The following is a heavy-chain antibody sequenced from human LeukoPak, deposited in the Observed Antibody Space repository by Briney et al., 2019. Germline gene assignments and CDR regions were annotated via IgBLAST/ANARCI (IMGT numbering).Heavy chain of an antibody. J-gene: IGHJ3*02. CDR2: IKPNSGGT. CDR1: GYTFTGYY. Sequence: ASVKVSCTASGYTFTGYYMHWVRQAPGQGLEWMGWIKPNSGGTNYAQKFQGRVTMTRDTSISTAYMELSRLRSDDTAVYYCATLSITIFGVVPPDAFDIWGQGTMVTVSS. CDR3: ATLSITIFGVVPPDAFDI. D-gene: IGHD3-3*01. V-gene: IGHV1-2*02.